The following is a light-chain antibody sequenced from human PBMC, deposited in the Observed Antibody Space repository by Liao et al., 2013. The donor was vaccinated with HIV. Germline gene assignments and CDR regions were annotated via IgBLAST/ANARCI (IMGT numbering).Light chain of an antibody. Sequence: SYELTQPPSVSESPGQTARITCSGDALTKQYAYWYQQKPGQAPVMLIYKDSERSSGIPERFSGSSSGTTVTLTISGVQAEDEADYYCQSADSRGTYVFGIGTKVTVL. CDR2: KDS. J-gene: IGLJ1*01. CDR1: ALTKQY. CDR3: QSADSRGTYV. V-gene: IGLV3-25*03.